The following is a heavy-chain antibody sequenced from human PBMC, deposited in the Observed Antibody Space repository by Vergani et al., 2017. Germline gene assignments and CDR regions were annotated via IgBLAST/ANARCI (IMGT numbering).Heavy chain of an antibody. CDR3: ARDAIVGAAGGYYYYYGMDV. CDR2: INPNSGGT. J-gene: IGHJ6*02. V-gene: IGHV1-2*02. Sequence: QVQLVQSGAEVKKPGASVKVSCKASGYTFTGYYMHWVRQAPGQGLEWMGWINPNSGGTNYAQKFQGRVTMTRDTSISTAYMELSRLRSDDTAVYYCARDAIVGAAGGYYYYYGMDVGGQGTTVTVSS. D-gene: IGHD1-26*01. CDR1: GYTFTGYY.